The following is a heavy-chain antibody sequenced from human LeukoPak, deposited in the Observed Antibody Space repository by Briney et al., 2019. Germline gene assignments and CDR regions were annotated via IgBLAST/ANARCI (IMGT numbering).Heavy chain of an antibody. Sequence: GGSLRLSCAASGFTFSSYAMSWVRQAPGKGLEWVSAISGSGGSTYYADSVKGRFTISRDNSKNTLYLQMNSLRAEDTAVYYCAKQRALYCSSTSCYPKYYFDYWGQGTLVTVPS. V-gene: IGHV3-23*01. D-gene: IGHD2-2*01. CDR1: GFTFSSYA. CDR3: AKQRALYCSSTSCYPKYYFDY. J-gene: IGHJ4*02. CDR2: ISGSGGST.